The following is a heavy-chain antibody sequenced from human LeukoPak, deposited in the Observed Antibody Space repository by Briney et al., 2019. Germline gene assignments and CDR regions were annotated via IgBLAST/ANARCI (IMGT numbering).Heavy chain of an antibody. CDR3: ARVGYSSGWTHRIYYYYIDV. D-gene: IGHD6-19*01. CDR1: GGSISRYS. J-gene: IGHJ6*03. V-gene: IGHV4-59*01. CDR2: IYYSGST. Sequence: PSETLSLTCTVSGGSISRYSWSWVRKPPGKGLEWIGSIYYSGSTNYNPSLKSRVTISVDTSKNQFSLKLSSVTAADTAVYYCARVGYSSGWTHRIYYYYIDVWGKGTTVTISS.